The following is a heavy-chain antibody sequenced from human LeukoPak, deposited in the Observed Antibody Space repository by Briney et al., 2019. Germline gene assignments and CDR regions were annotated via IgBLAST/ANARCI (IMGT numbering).Heavy chain of an antibody. CDR3: ARHVYDFWTGLETPGAFDI. CDR1: GGSISSSSYY. J-gene: IGHJ3*02. V-gene: IGHV4-39*01. CDR2: IYYSGST. Sequence: PSETLSLTCTVSGGSISSSSYYWGWIRQPPGKGLEWIGSIYYSGSTYYNPSLKSRVTISVDTSKNQFSLELSSVTAADTAVYYCARHVYDFWTGLETPGAFDIWGQGTMVTVSS. D-gene: IGHD3-3*01.